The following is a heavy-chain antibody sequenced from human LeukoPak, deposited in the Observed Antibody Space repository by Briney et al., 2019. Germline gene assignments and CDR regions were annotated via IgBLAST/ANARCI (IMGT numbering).Heavy chain of an antibody. CDR1: GFTFSSYA. CDR3: AKDLDRWDTWDYSYGMDV. Sequence: PGGSLRLSCAASGFTFSSYAMSWVRQAPGKGLEWVSAISGSGGSTYYTDSVKGRFTISRYNSKNTLYLQMNGLRAEDTAVYYCAKDLDRWDTWDYSYGMDVWGQGTTVTVSS. J-gene: IGHJ6*02. D-gene: IGHD1-26*01. CDR2: ISGSGGST. V-gene: IGHV3-23*01.